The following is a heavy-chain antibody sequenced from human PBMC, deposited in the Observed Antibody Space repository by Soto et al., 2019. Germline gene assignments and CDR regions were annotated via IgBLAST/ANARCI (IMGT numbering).Heavy chain of an antibody. CDR1: GGSISSYY. J-gene: IGHJ6*02. CDR2: IYNSGST. V-gene: IGHV4-59*01. D-gene: IGHD3-9*01. CDR3: ARADQYYDILTGFHYYYYGMDV. Sequence: LSLTCTVSGGSISSYYWSWIRQPPGKGLEWIGYIYNSGSTNYNPSLKSRVTISVDTSKNQFSLKLSSVTAADTAVYYCARADQYYDILTGFHYYYYGMDVWGQGTTVTVSS.